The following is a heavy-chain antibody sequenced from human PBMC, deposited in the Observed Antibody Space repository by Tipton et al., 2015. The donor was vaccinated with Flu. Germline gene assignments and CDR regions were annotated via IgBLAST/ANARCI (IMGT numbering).Heavy chain of an antibody. CDR1: GYSIASGYF. J-gene: IGHJ5*02. CDR3: ARRDYSNYVSDPKSWFDP. CDR2: VHQSGSS. V-gene: IGHV4-38-2*01. D-gene: IGHD4-11*01. Sequence: GLVKPSETLSLTCGVSGYSIASGYFWAWIRQTPGKGLEWIGSVHQSGSSFYSPSLKSRVTLTMDTSKNEFYLSLKSVTAEDTAVYYCARRDYSNYVSDPKSWFDPWGQGTLVAVSS.